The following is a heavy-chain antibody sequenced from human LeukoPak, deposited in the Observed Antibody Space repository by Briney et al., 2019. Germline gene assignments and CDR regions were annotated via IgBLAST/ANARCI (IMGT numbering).Heavy chain of an antibody. Sequence: PSETLSLTCTVSGGPITNYFWSWIRQPPGKGLEWIGYIYFTPGRFYYNPALKSRVSMSLDTSRSQFSLNLTSVTAADTAVYYCARSVVPAAIGNWFDPWGQGTLVTVSS. CDR2: IYFTPGRF. CDR3: ARSVVPAAIGNWFDP. V-gene: IGHV4-59*01. CDR1: GGPITNYF. D-gene: IGHD2-2*01. J-gene: IGHJ5*02.